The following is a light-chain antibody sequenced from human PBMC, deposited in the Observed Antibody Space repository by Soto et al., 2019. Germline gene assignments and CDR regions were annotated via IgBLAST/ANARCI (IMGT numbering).Light chain of an antibody. V-gene: IGLV2-14*03. CDR3: SSYTTSNTVI. Sequence: QSALTQPASVSVSPGQSITISCTGTSSDVGDHNSVSWYQQQPGKAPKLMIYAVSNRPSGVSNRFSGSKSGNTASLTISGLQAEDEADYYCSSYTTSNTVIFGGGTKVNVL. CDR1: SSDVGDHNS. J-gene: IGLJ2*01. CDR2: AVS.